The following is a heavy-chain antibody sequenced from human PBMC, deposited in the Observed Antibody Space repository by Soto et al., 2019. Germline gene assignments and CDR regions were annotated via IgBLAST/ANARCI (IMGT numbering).Heavy chain of an antibody. Sequence: ASVKVSCKASGYTFTGYYMHWVRQAPGQGLEWMGWINPNSGGTNYAQKFQGWVTMTRDTSISTAYMELSRLRSDDTAVYYCARESKDDILTGYYDYWGQGTLVTVSS. CDR3: ARESKDDILTGYYDY. CDR2: INPNSGGT. CDR1: GYTFTGYY. J-gene: IGHJ4*02. D-gene: IGHD3-9*01. V-gene: IGHV1-2*04.